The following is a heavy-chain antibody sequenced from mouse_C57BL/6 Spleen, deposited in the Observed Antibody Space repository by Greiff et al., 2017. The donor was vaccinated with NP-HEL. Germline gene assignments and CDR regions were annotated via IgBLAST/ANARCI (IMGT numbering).Heavy chain of an antibody. Sequence: VQLQESGAELARPGASVKMSCKASGYTFTSYTMHWVKQRPGQGLEWIGYINPSSGYTKYNQKFKDKATLTADKSSSTAYMQLSSLTSEDSAVYYCARGYDYESYFDYWGQGTTLTVSS. CDR2: INPSSGYT. V-gene: IGHV1-4*01. D-gene: IGHD2-4*01. J-gene: IGHJ2*01. CDR1: GYTFTSYT. CDR3: ARGYDYESYFDY.